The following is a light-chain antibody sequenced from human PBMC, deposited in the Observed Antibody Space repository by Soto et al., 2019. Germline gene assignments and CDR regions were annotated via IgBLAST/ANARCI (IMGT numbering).Light chain of an antibody. CDR2: DAS. V-gene: IGKV1-33*01. Sequence: DIQMTQSPSSLSASVGDRVTITCQASQNINNYLNWYQQKPGRAPKLLIYDASNLEAGVPSRFRGSGSGTDFTFTISSLQPEDIATYYCQQYDNPITFGQGTRLEIK. CDR1: QNINNY. CDR3: QQYDNPIT. J-gene: IGKJ5*01.